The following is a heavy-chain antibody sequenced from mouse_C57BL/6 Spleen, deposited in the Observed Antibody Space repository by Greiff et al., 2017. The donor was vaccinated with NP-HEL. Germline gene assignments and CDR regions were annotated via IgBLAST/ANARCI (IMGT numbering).Heavy chain of an antibody. CDR1: GFTFSDYG. CDR3: ARRYDYDWYFDV. CDR2: ISSGSSTI. Sequence: EVKVVESGGGLVKPGGSLKLSCAASGFTFSDYGMHWVRQAPEKGLEWVAYISSGSSTIYYADTVKGRFTISRDNAKNTLFLQMTSLRSEDTAMYYCARRYDYDWYFDVWGTGTTVTVSS. D-gene: IGHD2-4*01. J-gene: IGHJ1*03. V-gene: IGHV5-17*01.